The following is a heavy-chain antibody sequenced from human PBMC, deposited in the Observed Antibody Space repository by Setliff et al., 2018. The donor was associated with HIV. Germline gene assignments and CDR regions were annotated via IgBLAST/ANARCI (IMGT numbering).Heavy chain of an antibody. V-gene: IGHV4-38-2*01. J-gene: IGHJ4*02. D-gene: IGHD5-18*01. CDR3: ARHPDTAMVTY. CDR2: IYHSGST. CDR1: GYSISSGYY. Sequence: LSLTCAVSGYSISSGYYWGWIRQPPGKGLEWIGSIYHSGSTYYNPSLKSRVTISVDTSKNQFSLKLSSVTAADTAVYYCARHPDTAMVTYWGQGTLVTVS.